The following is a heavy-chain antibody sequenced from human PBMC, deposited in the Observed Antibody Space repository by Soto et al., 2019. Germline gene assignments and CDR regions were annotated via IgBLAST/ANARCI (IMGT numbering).Heavy chain of an antibody. CDR3: ARETRYCSSTSCSKVNNWFDP. D-gene: IGHD2-2*01. Sequence: SVTLSLTCTVSGVSISSGGYYWSWIRQHPGKGLEWIGYIYYSGSTYYNPSLKSRVTISVDTSKNQFPLKLSSVTAADTAVYYCARETRYCSSTSCSKVNNWFDPWGQGTLVTVSS. J-gene: IGHJ5*02. CDR1: GVSISSGGYY. V-gene: IGHV4-31*03. CDR2: IYYSGST.